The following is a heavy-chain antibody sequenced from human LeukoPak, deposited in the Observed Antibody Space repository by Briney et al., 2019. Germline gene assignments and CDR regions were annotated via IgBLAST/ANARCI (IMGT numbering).Heavy chain of an antibody. J-gene: IGHJ3*02. V-gene: IGHV3-74*03. Sequence: GGSLRLSCAASGFTFNRFWMHWVRHVPGKGLEWVSRINSDGSNTTYADSVRGRLTTSRDNAKDTVYLHMNSLRPDDTAVYYCTRDYGMAGSTDAFDIWGQGTMVTVSS. CDR2: INSDGSNT. CDR1: GFTFNRFW. D-gene: IGHD5-24*01. CDR3: TRDYGMAGSTDAFDI.